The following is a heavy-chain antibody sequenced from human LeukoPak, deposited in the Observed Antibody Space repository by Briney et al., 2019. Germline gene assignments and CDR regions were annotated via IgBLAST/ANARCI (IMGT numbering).Heavy chain of an antibody. V-gene: IGHV3-23*01. D-gene: IGHD5-12*01. CDR3: AKGAYDYIGIAYFDY. Sequence: VGALRVSCAASGFSSSSYALCCVREALGKGLEWVSFISARGDRTSNSGSVEGRFTNSRDNTRNTLYLQMNSLRDEDTGVYYCAKGAYDYIGIAYFDYWGQGSLVTVSS. CDR1: GFSSSSYA. J-gene: IGHJ4*02. CDR2: ISARGDRT.